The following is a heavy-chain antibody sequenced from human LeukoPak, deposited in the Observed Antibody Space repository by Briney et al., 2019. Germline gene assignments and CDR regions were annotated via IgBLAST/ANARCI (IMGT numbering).Heavy chain of an antibody. J-gene: IGHJ4*02. Sequence: GGSLRLSCAASGFTFGDYSMTWIRQAPGKGLEWVSAISGSGGSTYYADSVKGRFTISRDNSKNTLYLQMNSLRAEDTAVYYCAKGYSGSYYVFDYWGQGTLVTVSS. CDR2: ISGSGGST. CDR1: GFTFGDYS. CDR3: AKGYSGSYYVFDY. D-gene: IGHD1-26*01. V-gene: IGHV3-23*01.